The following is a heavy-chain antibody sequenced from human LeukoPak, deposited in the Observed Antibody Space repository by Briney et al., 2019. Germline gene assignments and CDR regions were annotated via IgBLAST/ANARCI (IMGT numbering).Heavy chain of an antibody. CDR2: IIPILGIA. Sequence: SVTVSCKASGGTFSIYAISWVRQAPAQGLEWMGGIIPILGIANYAQKFQGRVTITADKSTSTAYMELSSLRSEDTAVYYCARQYYYDSSGYYPLRYWGQGTLVTVSS. CDR3: ARQYYYDSSGYYPLRY. CDR1: GGTFSIYA. V-gene: IGHV1-69*10. D-gene: IGHD3-22*01. J-gene: IGHJ4*02.